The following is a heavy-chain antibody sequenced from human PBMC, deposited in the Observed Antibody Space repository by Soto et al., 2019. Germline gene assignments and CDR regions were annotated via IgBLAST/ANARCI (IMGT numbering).Heavy chain of an antibody. Sequence: GGSLRLSCAASGFTFSSYSMSWVRQAPGKGLEWVSAISGSGASTYYADSVKGRFTISRDNSKNTLYLQMNSLRAEDTAVYYCAKKISYSNSGMDVWGQGTTVTVSS. V-gene: IGHV3-23*01. CDR2: ISGSGAST. D-gene: IGHD4-4*01. CDR1: GFTFSSYS. J-gene: IGHJ6*02. CDR3: AKKISYSNSGMDV.